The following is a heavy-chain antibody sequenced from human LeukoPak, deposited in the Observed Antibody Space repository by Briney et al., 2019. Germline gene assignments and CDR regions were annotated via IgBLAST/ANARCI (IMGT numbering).Heavy chain of an antibody. V-gene: IGHV4-4*07. J-gene: IGHJ5*02. CDR2: IYTSGST. CDR3: AREEVITMIVVDRGGWFDP. CDR1: GGSISSYY. Sequence: SETLSLTCTVSGGSISSYYWSWIRQPAGKGLEWIGRIYTSGSTNYNPSLKSRVTMSVDTSKNQFYLKLSSVTAADTAVYYCAREEVITMIVVDRGGWFDPWGQGTLVTVSS. D-gene: IGHD3-22*01.